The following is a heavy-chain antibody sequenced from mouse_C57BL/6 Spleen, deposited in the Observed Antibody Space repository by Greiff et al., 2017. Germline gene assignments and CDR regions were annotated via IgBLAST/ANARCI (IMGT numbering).Heavy chain of an antibody. CDR3: ARGTYGSSYCAMDY. D-gene: IGHD1-1*01. CDR1: GYAFSSSW. V-gene: IGHV1-82*01. CDR2: IYPGDGDT. J-gene: IGHJ4*01. Sequence: VQLQQSGPELVKPGASVKISCKASGYAFSSSWMNWVKQRPGKGLEWIGRIYPGDGDTNYNGKSKGKATLTADKSSSTAYMQLSSLTSEDSAVYFCARGTYGSSYCAMDYWGQGTSVTVSS.